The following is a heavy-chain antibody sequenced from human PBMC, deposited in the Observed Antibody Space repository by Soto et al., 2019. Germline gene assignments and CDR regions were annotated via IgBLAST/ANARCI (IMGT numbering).Heavy chain of an antibody. Sequence: SETLSLTCTVSGGSISSYYWSWIRQPPGKGLEWIGYIYYSGSTNYNPSLKSRVTISVDTSKNQFSLKLSSVTVADTAVYYCARAQGDAFDIWGQGTMVTVSS. CDR1: GGSISSYY. J-gene: IGHJ3*02. CDR3: ARAQGDAFDI. CDR2: IYYSGST. V-gene: IGHV4-59*01.